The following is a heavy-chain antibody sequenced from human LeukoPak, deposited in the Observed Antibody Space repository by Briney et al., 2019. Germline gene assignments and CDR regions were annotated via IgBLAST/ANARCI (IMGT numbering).Heavy chain of an antibody. D-gene: IGHD3-22*01. CDR3: ARDRYYYDSSGYRGPYWYFDL. V-gene: IGHV4-34*01. CDR1: GGSFSGYY. CDR2: INHSGST. Sequence: SETLSLTCAVYGGSFSGYYWSWIRQPPGKGLEWIGEINHSGSTNYNPSLKSRVTISVDTSKNQFSLKLSSVTAANTAVYYCARDRYYYDSSGYRGPYWYFDLWGRGTLVTVSS. J-gene: IGHJ2*01.